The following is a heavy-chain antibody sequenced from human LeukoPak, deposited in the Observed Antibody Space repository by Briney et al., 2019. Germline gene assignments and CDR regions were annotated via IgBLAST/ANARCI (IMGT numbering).Heavy chain of an antibody. J-gene: IGHJ5*02. CDR2: INHSGST. D-gene: IGHD2-2*01. CDR3: ARQLRYCSSTSCYAPGTNWFDP. V-gene: IGHV4-34*01. CDR1: GGSFSGYY. Sequence: PSETLSLTCAVYGGSFSGYYWSWIRQPPGKGLEWIGEINHSGSTNYNPSLKSRVTISVDTSKNQFSLKLSSVTAADTAVYYCARQLRYCSSTSCYAPGTNWFDPWGQGTLVTVSS.